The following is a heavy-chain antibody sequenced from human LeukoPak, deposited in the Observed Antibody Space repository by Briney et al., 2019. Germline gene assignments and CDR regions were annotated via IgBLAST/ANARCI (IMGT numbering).Heavy chain of an antibody. CDR2: INWNGGRT. V-gene: IGHV3-20*04. Sequence: AGGSLRLSCAASGFTFDAHGMKWVRQAPGKGLEWVSVINWNGGRTGYADSVKGRFTISRDNAKNSLYLQMNSLRAEDTAVYYCARSSGYYYMDVWGKGTTVTISS. J-gene: IGHJ6*03. CDR1: GFTFDAHG. CDR3: ARSSGYYYMDV.